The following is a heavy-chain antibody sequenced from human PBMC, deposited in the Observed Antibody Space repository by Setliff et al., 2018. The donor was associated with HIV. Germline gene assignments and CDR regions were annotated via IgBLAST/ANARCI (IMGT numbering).Heavy chain of an antibody. J-gene: IGHJ3*02. CDR3: ARAGLLGANDI. Sequence: GESLKISCAASGFTFSSSWMHWVRQAPGKGLVWVSHINSDGSTTNYADSVKGRFTISRDNAKNTLFLQMNSLRAEDTAVYYCARAGLLGANDIWGQGTMVTVSS. V-gene: IGHV3-74*01. CDR1: GFTFSSSW. CDR2: INSDGSTT. D-gene: IGHD3-16*01.